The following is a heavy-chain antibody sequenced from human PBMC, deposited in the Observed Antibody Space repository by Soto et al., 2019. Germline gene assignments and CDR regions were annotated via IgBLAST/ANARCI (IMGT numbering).Heavy chain of an antibody. CDR3: ARATEIWGSYHWPQ. Sequence: SETLSLTCTVSGGSISSGGYYWSWIRQHPGKGLEWIGYIYYSGSTYYDPSLKSRVTISVDTSKNQFSLKLSSVTAADTAVYYCARATEIWGSYHWPQWGQGTLVTVSS. CDR2: IYYSGST. D-gene: IGHD3-16*02. V-gene: IGHV4-31*03. J-gene: IGHJ4*02. CDR1: GGSISSGGYY.